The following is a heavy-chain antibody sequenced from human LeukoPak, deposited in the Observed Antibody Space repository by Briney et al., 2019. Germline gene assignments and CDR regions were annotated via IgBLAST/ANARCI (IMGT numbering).Heavy chain of an antibody. J-gene: IGHJ3*02. D-gene: IGHD2-2*01. CDR1: GFSFSNYW. CDR2: IKQDGIEK. Sequence: GGSLRPSCAASGFSFSNYWMTWVRQGPGKGLEWVANIKQDGIEKRYVDSVKGRFTISRDNAKNSLYLQMNSLRAEDAAVYYCARDNIVVVPAATDYDAFDIWGQGTMVTVSS. V-gene: IGHV3-7*01. CDR3: ARDNIVVVPAATDYDAFDI.